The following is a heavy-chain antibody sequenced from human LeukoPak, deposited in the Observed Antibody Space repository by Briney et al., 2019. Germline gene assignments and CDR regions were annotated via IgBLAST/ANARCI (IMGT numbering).Heavy chain of an antibody. CDR3: ASIPLLWFGERDYFDY. D-gene: IGHD3-10*01. CDR1: GYTFTDYY. CDR2: INPNSGGT. Sequence: ASVKVSCKASGYTFTDYYMHWVRQAPGQGLEWMGWINPNSGGTNYAQKFQGRVTMTRDTSISTAYMELSRLRSDDTAVYYCASIPLLWFGERDYFDYWGQGTLVTVSS. V-gene: IGHV1-2*02. J-gene: IGHJ4*02.